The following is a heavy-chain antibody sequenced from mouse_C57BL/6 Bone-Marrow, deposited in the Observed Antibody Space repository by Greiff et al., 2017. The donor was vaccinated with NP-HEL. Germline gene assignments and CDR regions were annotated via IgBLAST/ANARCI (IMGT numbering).Heavy chain of an antibody. CDR2: ISYDGSN. Sequence: EVQLQESGPGLVKPSQSLSLTCSVTGYSITSGYYWNWIRQFPGNKLEWMGYISYDGSNNYNPSLKNRISITRDTSKNQFFLKLNSVTTEDTATYYCARDVHYYGSSLRWYFDVWGTGTTVTVSS. CDR3: ARDVHYYGSSLRWYFDV. D-gene: IGHD1-1*01. CDR1: GYSITSGYY. J-gene: IGHJ1*03. V-gene: IGHV3-6*01.